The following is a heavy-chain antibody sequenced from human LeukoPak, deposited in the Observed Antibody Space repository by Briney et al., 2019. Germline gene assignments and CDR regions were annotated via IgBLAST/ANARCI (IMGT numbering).Heavy chain of an antibody. V-gene: IGHV3-21*01. D-gene: IGHD3-22*01. Sequence: PGGSLRLSCAASGFTFSSYSMNWVRQAPGKGLEWVSSISSSSSYIYYADSVKGRFTISRDNAKNSLYLQMNSLRAEDTAVYYCARDLGHDSSGPHAFDIWGQGTMVTVSS. CDR1: GFTFSSYS. CDR2: ISSSSSYI. J-gene: IGHJ3*02. CDR3: ARDLGHDSSGPHAFDI.